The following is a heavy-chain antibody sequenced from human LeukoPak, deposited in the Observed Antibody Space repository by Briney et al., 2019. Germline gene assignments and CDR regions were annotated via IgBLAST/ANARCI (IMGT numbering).Heavy chain of an antibody. CDR1: GGSFSGYY. Sequence: SETLSLTCAVYGGSFSGYYWSWIRQPPGKGLEWIGEINHSGSTNYDPSLKSRVTISVDTSKNQFSLKLSSVTAADTAVYYCARVLDYYGSGSYQEHWGQGTLVTVSS. D-gene: IGHD3-10*01. CDR3: ARVLDYYGSGSYQEH. J-gene: IGHJ4*02. CDR2: INHSGST. V-gene: IGHV4-34*01.